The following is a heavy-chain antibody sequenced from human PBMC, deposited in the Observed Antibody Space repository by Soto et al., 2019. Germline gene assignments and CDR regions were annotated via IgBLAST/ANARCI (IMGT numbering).Heavy chain of an antibody. J-gene: IGHJ6*02. CDR2: TRNKANSYTT. Sequence: EVQLVESGGGLVQPGGSLRLSCAASGFTFSDHYMDWVRQAPGKGLEWVGRTRNKANSYTTEYAASVKGRFTISRDDSKNSLYLQRNSLKTEDTAVYYCARGPEGYYYYYGMDVWGQGTTVTVSS. CDR1: GFTFSDHY. CDR3: ARGPEGYYYYYGMDV. V-gene: IGHV3-72*01.